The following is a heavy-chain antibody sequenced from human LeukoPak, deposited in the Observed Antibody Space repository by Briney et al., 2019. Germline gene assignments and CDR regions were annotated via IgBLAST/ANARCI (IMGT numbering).Heavy chain of an antibody. J-gene: IGHJ4*02. CDR3: ARDISAPNYYDSSGYQY. Sequence: ASVKVSCKASGYTFTSYGISWVRQAPGQGLEWMGWISAYNGNINYAQKLQGRVTMTTDTSTSTAYMELRSLRSDDTAVYYCARDISAPNYYDSSGYQYWGQGTLVTVSS. V-gene: IGHV1-18*01. CDR1: GYTFTSYG. D-gene: IGHD3-22*01. CDR2: ISAYNGNI.